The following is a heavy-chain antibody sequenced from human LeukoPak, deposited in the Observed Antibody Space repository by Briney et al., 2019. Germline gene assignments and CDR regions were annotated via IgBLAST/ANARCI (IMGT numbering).Heavy chain of an antibody. CDR1: GGSISSSSYY. Sequence: ETLSLTCTVSGGSISSSSYYWGWIRQPPGKGLEWVANIKQDGSEKYYVDSVKGRFTISRDNAKNSLYLQMNSLTADDTAVYYCVRSHHPGGWFDPWGQGTLVTVSS. CDR3: VRSHHPGGWFDP. D-gene: IGHD3-10*01. V-gene: IGHV3-7*01. CDR2: IKQDGSEK. J-gene: IGHJ5*02.